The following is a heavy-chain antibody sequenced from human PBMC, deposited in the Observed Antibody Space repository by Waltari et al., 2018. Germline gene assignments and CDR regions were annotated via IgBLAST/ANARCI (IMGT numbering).Heavy chain of an antibody. CDR2: ISGSGGST. CDR1: GFTFTSYA. D-gene: IGHD2-2*01. V-gene: IGHV3-23*01. CDR3: GSHCSSTSCPFDY. Sequence: EVQLLESGGGLVQPGGSLRLSCAASGFTFTSYAMRWVRQAPGKGVEWVSAISGSGGSTYSADSVKGRFTISRDNSKNTLYLQMNSLRAEDTAVYYCGSHCSSTSCPFDYWGQGTLVTVSS. J-gene: IGHJ4*02.